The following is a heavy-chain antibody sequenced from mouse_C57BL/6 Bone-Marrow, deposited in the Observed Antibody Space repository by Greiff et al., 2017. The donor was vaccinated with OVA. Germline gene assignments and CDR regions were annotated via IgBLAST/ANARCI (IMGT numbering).Heavy chain of an antibody. V-gene: IGHV5-6*01. D-gene: IGHD4-1*01. Sequence: VQLKESGGDLVKPGGSLKLSCAASGFTFSSYGMSWVRQTPDKRLEWVATISSGGSYTYYPDSVKGRFTISRDNAKNTLYLQMSSLKSEDTAMYYCASLTGYFDYWGQGTTLTVSS. CDR2: ISSGGSYT. J-gene: IGHJ2*01. CDR3: ASLTGYFDY. CDR1: GFTFSSYG.